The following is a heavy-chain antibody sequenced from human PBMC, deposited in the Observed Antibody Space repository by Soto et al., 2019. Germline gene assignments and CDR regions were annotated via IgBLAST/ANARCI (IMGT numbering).Heavy chain of an antibody. V-gene: IGHV4-59*01. D-gene: IGHD4-17*01. CDR3: ARDLGDYGDYGLYYYYMDV. Sequence: SETLSLTCTVSGGSISSYYWSWIGQPPGKGQEWIGYIYYSGSTNYNRSLKSRVTISVDTSKNQFSLKLSSVTAADTAVYYCARDLGDYGDYGLYYYYMDVWGKGSTVTVSS. CDR2: IYYSGST. CDR1: GGSISSYY. J-gene: IGHJ6*03.